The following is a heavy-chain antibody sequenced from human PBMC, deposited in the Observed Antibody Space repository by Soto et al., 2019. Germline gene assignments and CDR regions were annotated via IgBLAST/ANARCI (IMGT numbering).Heavy chain of an antibody. J-gene: IGHJ6*02. CDR2: ISYGGSNK. CDR1: GFTFSSYA. CDR3: ARKNTYNYDSSGRMDV. D-gene: IGHD3-22*01. V-gene: IGHV3-30-3*01. Sequence: GGSLRLSCAASGFTFSSYAMHWVRQAPGKGLEWVADISYGGSNKYYADSVKGRFTISRDNAKNSLYLQMNSLRDEDTAVYYCARKNTYNYDSSGRMDVWGQGTTVTVSS.